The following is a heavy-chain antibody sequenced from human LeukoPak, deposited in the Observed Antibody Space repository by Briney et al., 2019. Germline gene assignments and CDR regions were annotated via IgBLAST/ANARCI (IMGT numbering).Heavy chain of an antibody. D-gene: IGHD4-11*01. Sequence: PGGSLRLSCAASGFTFVSYSMNWVRQAPGKGLEWVSSISSSNTYIYYADSVKGRFTISRDNAKNSVYLQMNSLRAEDTAVYFCARDWSSNLDYWGHGTLVTDSS. J-gene: IGHJ4*01. CDR3: ARDWSSNLDY. CDR1: GFTFVSYS. CDR2: ISSSNTYI. V-gene: IGHV3-21*01.